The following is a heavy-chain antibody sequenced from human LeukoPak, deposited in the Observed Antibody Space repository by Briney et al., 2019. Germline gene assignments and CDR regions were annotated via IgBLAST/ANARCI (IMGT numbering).Heavy chain of an antibody. CDR3: ARLEYDFWSGYYSAHFDY. D-gene: IGHD3-3*01. J-gene: IGHJ4*02. CDR1: GYSFTSYW. V-gene: IGHV5-51*01. Sequence: GESLKISCKGSGYSFTSYWIGWVRQMPGKGLEWMGIIYPGDSDTRYSPSFQGQVTISADKSISTAYLQWSSLKASDTAVYYCARLEYDFWSGYYSAHFDYWGQGTLVTVSS. CDR2: IYPGDSDT.